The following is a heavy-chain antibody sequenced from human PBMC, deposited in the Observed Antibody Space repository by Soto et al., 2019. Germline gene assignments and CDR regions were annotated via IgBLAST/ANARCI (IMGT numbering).Heavy chain of an antibody. CDR1: GYSFTSYW. J-gene: IGHJ6*02. D-gene: IGHD2-2*01. CDR3: ARLRVVRAGNYYYYGMDV. Sequence: GESLKISCKGSGYSFTSYWISWVRQMPGKGLEWMGRIDPSDSYTNYSPSFQGHVTISADKSISTAYLQWSSLKASDTAMYYCARLRVVRAGNYYYYGMDVWGQGTTVTVSS. V-gene: IGHV5-10-1*01. CDR2: IDPSDSYT.